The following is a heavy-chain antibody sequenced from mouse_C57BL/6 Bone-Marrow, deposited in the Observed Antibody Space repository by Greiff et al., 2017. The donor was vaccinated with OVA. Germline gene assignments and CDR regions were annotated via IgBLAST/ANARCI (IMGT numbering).Heavy chain of an antibody. CDR1: GFTFSSYA. CDR3: TRERFPFAY. CDR2: ISSGGDYI. V-gene: IGHV5-9-1*02. J-gene: IGHJ3*01. Sequence: EVKVVESGEGLVKPGGSLKLSCAASGFTFSSYAMSWVRQTPEQRLEWVAYISSGGDYIYYADTVKGRFTISRDNARNTLYLQMSSLKSEDTAMYYCTRERFPFAYWGQGTLVTVSA.